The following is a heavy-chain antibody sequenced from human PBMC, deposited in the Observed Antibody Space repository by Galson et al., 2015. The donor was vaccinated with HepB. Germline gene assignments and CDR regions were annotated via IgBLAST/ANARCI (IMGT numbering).Heavy chain of an antibody. CDR2: INPSGGST. V-gene: IGHV1-46*01. Sequence: VKVSCKASGYTFTSYYMHWVRQAPGQGLEWMGIINPSGGSTSYAQKFQGRVTMTRDTSTSTVYMELSSLRSEDTAVYYCARGDIVVVPAINWYFDLWGRGTLVTVSS. D-gene: IGHD2-2*01. J-gene: IGHJ2*01. CDR1: GYTFTSYY. CDR3: ARGDIVVVPAINWYFDL.